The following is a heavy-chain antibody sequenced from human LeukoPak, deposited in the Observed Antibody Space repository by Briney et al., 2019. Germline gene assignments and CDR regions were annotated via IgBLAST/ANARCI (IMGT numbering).Heavy chain of an antibody. Sequence: GGSLRLSCAASGFTFSSYAMYWVRQAPGKGLEWVAVISYDGSNKYYADSVKGRFTISRDNSKNTLYLQMNSLRAEDTAVYYCASDRWYYYDSSDYYHDAFDIWGQGTMVTVSS. J-gene: IGHJ3*02. CDR2: ISYDGSNK. CDR3: ASDRWYYYDSSDYYHDAFDI. D-gene: IGHD3-22*01. V-gene: IGHV3-30*04. CDR1: GFTFSSYA.